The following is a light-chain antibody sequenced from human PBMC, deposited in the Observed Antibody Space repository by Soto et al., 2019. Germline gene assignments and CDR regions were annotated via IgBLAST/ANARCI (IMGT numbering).Light chain of an antibody. CDR1: TSDVGGFNY. Sequence: VLTQPASVSGSPGQSITISCTGTTSDVGGFNYVSWHQQHPGKAPKLMIYEVSNRPSGVSNRFSGSKSGNTASLTISGLQAEDEADYYCSSYTGSDSWVFGGGTKLTVL. CDR2: EVS. CDR3: SSYTGSDSWV. V-gene: IGLV2-14*01. J-gene: IGLJ3*02.